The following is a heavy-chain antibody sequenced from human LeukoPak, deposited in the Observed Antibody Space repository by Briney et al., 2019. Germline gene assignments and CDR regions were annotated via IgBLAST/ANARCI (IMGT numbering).Heavy chain of an antibody. D-gene: IGHD3-3*01. CDR3: AKVGDRRIFGVVIIPVDY. CDR1: GFTFSSYA. Sequence: GSLRLSCAASGFTFSSYAMSWVRQAPGKGLEWVSAISGSGSSTYYADSVKGRFTISRDNSKNTLYLQMNSLRAEDTAVYYCAKVGDRRIFGVVIIPVDYWGREPWSPSPQ. CDR2: ISGSGSST. J-gene: IGHJ4*02. V-gene: IGHV3-23*01.